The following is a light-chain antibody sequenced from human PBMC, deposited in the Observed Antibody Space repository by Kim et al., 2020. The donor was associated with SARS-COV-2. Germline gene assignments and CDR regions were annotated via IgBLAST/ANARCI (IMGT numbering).Light chain of an antibody. CDR3: HQYRSSLYI. V-gene: IGKV3-20*01. CDR2: ASS. J-gene: IGKJ2*01. Sequence: EIELTQSPGTLSLSPGERATLSCRASQSMSSTFLAWYQQRPGHPPRLLIYASSTRATGIPDRFSGSGSGTDFTLTISRLEPEDSALYHSHQYRSSLYIFGQGTNL. CDR1: QSMSSTF.